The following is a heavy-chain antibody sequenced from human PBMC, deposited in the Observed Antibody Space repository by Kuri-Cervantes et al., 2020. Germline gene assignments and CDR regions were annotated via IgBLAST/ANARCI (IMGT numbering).Heavy chain of an antibody. D-gene: IGHD6-25*01. CDR2: ISSSSSYI. CDR1: GFTFSSYS. Sequence: GGSLRLSCAASGFTFSSYSMNWVRQAPGKGLEWVSSISSSSSYIYYADSVKGRFTISRDNSKNTLYLQMNSLRAEDTAVYYCAKDYSGAIFALNNWFDPWGQGTLVTVSS. V-gene: IGHV3-21*04. J-gene: IGHJ5*02. CDR3: AKDYSGAIFALNNWFDP.